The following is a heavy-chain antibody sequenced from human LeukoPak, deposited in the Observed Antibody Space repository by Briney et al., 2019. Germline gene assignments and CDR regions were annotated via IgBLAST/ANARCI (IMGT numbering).Heavy chain of an antibody. CDR1: GFTFSSYT. J-gene: IGHJ4*02. CDR3: VFGSDWGYYFDY. V-gene: IGHV3-21*01. Sequence: GGSLRLSCAASGFTFSSYTMNWVRQAPGKGLEWVSIISSGSSYIHYADSVKGRFTISRDNAKNSLYLQMNSLRAEDTAVYYCVFGSDWGYYFDYWGQGTLVTVSS. D-gene: IGHD1-26*01. CDR2: ISSGSSYI.